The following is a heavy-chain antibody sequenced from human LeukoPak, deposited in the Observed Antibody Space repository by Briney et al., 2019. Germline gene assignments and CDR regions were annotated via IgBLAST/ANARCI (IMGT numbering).Heavy chain of an antibody. D-gene: IGHD3-10*01. CDR1: GYSFTSYW. Sequence: GEPLKISCKGSGYSFTSYWIGWVRQMPGKGLEWMGIIYPGVSDTRYSPSFQGQVTISADKSISTAYLQWSSLKASDTAMYYCARYGRGSGSYYNGGAFDIWGQGTMVTVSS. CDR3: ARYGRGSGSYYNGGAFDI. CDR2: IYPGVSDT. J-gene: IGHJ3*02. V-gene: IGHV5-51*01.